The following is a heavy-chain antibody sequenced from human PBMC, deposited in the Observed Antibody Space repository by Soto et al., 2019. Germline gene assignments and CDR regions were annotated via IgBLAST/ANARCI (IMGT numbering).Heavy chain of an antibody. CDR1: GDTFETLA. J-gene: IGHJ6*02. Sequence: QVQLVQSGAEVVKPGSSVKVSCKASGDTFETLAISWVRQAPGQGLEWMGGIIPIFRTPDYGQKFQGRVTITADESTSTAYMELSSLRSEDTAVYLCARDQVREQLGGNYYYTLLVWGQGNTVTVSS. D-gene: IGHD1-1*01. V-gene: IGHV1-69*12. CDR3: ARDQVREQLGGNYYYTLLV. CDR2: IIPIFRTP.